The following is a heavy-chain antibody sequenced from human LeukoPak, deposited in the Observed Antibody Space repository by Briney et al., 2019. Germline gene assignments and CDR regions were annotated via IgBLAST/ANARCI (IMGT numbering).Heavy chain of an antibody. CDR1: GYTFSDYY. J-gene: IGHJ4*02. CDR3: ARPGYSSGWYDY. V-gene: IGHV1-46*01. CDR2: INPSGGST. Sequence: ASVKVSCKASGYTFSDYYMHWVRQAPGQGLEWMGIINPSGGSTSYAQKFQGRVTMTRDTSTSTVYMELSSLRSEDTAVYYCARPGYSSGWYDYWGQGTLVTVSS. D-gene: IGHD6-19*01.